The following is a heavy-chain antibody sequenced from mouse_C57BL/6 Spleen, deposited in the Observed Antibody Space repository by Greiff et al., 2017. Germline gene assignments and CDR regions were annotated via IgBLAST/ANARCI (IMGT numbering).Heavy chain of an antibody. Sequence: VQLQESGAELVKPGASVKISCKASGYAFSSYWMNWVKQRPGKGLEWIGQIYPGDGDTNYNGKFKGKATLTADKSSSTAYMQLSSLTSEDSAVYFCARKARDGYFDYWGQGTTLTVSS. CDR2: IYPGDGDT. V-gene: IGHV1-80*01. CDR3: ARKARDGYFDY. J-gene: IGHJ2*01. CDR1: GYAFSSYW. D-gene: IGHD3-3*01.